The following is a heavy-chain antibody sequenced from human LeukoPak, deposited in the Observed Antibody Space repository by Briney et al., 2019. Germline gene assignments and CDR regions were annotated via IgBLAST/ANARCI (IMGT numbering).Heavy chain of an antibody. CDR2: IYSSGKT. CDR1: GGSINNYY. CDR3: ARTPQGDNYFDY. V-gene: IGHV4-4*07. D-gene: IGHD3-9*01. Sequence: PSETLSLTCTVSGGSINNYYWTWIRQPAGKGLEWIGRIYSSGKTNYNPSLKSRVTMSVDTSNNQLSLMMTSVTAADTAVFYCARTPQGDNYFDYWGQGHLVTVSS. J-gene: IGHJ4*02.